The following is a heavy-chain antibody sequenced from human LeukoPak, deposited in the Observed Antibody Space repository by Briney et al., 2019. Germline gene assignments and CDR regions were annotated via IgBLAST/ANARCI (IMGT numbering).Heavy chain of an antibody. D-gene: IGHD5-18*01. CDR2: IYYSGST. CDR1: GGSISSSSYY. Sequence: SETLSLTCTVSGGSISSSSYYWGWIRQPPGKGLEWIGSIYYSGSTYYNPSLKSRVTISVDTSKNQFSLKLSSVTAADTAVYYCAIKARGYDYFDYWGQGTLVTVSS. CDR3: AIKARGYDYFDY. J-gene: IGHJ4*02. V-gene: IGHV4-39*07.